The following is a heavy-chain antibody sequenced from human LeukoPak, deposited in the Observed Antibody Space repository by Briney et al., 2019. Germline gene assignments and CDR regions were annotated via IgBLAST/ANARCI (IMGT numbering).Heavy chain of an antibody. J-gene: IGHJ4*02. CDR1: GFTFSNYA. D-gene: IGHD3-22*01. CDR2: ISGGSGST. CDR3: AKHRFESGGYHSTD. Sequence: PGGSLRLSCAASGFTFSNYAMSWVRQAPGKGLAWVSTISGGSGSTYCADSVKGRFTISRDNSKNTLYLQMNSLRDEDTAVYYCAKHRFESGGYHSTDWGQGTLVTVSS. V-gene: IGHV3-23*01.